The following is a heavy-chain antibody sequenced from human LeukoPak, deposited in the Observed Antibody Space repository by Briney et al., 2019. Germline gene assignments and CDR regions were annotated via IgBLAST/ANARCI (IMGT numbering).Heavy chain of an antibody. CDR1: GFTFSSYG. Sequence: GGSLRLSCAASGFTFSSYGMHWVRQAPGKGLEWVAFIRYDGSNKYYADSVKGRFTISRDNAKNSLYLQMNSLRAEDTAVYYCARERARSHDAFDIWGQGTMVTVSS. CDR2: IRYDGSNK. D-gene: IGHD1-26*01. CDR3: ARERARSHDAFDI. V-gene: IGHV3-30*02. J-gene: IGHJ3*02.